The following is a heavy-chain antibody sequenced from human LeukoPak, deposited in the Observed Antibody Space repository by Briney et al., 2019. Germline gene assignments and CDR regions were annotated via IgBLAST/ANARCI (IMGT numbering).Heavy chain of an antibody. Sequence: SQTLSLTCAISGDSVSSNSAAWNWIRQSPSRGLEWLGRTYYRSKWYNDYAVSVKSRITINPDTSKNQFSLQLNSVTPEDTAVYYCARDRVWRVVPAAIHDAFDIWGQGTMVTVSS. CDR2: TYYRSKWYN. V-gene: IGHV6-1*01. CDR1: GDSVSSNSAA. D-gene: IGHD2-2*02. CDR3: ARDRVWRVVPAAIHDAFDI. J-gene: IGHJ3*02.